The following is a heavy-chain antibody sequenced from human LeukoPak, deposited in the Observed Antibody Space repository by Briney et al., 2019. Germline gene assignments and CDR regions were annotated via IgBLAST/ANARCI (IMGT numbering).Heavy chain of an antibody. D-gene: IGHD6-13*01. CDR1: GGSIRSGGYH. J-gene: IGHJ3*02. Sequence: TLSLTCTVSGGSIRSGGYHWTWIRQHPGKGLEWIGYIYYSGSAYYNPSLKSRLTISVDTSKNQFSLKLSSVTAADTAVYYCARRGSSPSHDAFDIWGQGTMVTVSS. V-gene: IGHV4-31*03. CDR3: ARRGSSPSHDAFDI. CDR2: IYYSGSA.